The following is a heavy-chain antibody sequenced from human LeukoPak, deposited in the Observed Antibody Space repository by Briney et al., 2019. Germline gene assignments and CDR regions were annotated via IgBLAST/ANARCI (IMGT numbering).Heavy chain of an antibody. D-gene: IGHD3-10*01. V-gene: IGHV3-21*01. CDR3: ARDYYGSGSHHDY. Sequence: KTGGSLRLSCAASGFPFSSYSMNWVRQAPGKGLEWVSSISSSSSYIYYADSVKGRFTISRDNAKNSLYLQMNSLRAEDTAVYYCARDYYGSGSHHDYWGQGTLVTVSS. CDR1: GFPFSSYS. CDR2: ISSSSSYI. J-gene: IGHJ4*02.